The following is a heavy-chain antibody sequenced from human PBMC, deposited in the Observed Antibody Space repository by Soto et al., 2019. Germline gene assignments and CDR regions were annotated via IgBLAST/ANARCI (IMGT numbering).Heavy chain of an antibody. CDR1: GISFTSYW. CDR2: IGQDGGEK. CDR3: AAGSGWTEEY. J-gene: IGHJ4*02. V-gene: IGHV3-7*02. D-gene: IGHD6-19*01. Sequence: EVQLVESGGGLVQPGGSLRLTCAVSGISFTSYWMKWVRQAPGKGLEWVANIGQDGGEKNYVDSVKGRFTISRDNAKNSLYLQMNSLRAEDTAVYYCAAGSGWTEEYWGQVTLVIVSS.